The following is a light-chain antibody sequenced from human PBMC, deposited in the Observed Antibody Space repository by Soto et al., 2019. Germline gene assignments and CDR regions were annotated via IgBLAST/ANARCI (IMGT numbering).Light chain of an antibody. CDR1: QSISSW. CDR3: QKSYSTPLT. V-gene: IGKV1-5*03. CDR2: KAS. Sequence: DLQMTQSPSTLSSSVGDSVTITCRASQSISSWLAWYQQKTGKAPKLLIYKASTLKSGVPSRVSGSGSGTDLNLTISSLKPEDFATYYCQKSYSTPLTLGGGTKVDIK. J-gene: IGKJ4*01.